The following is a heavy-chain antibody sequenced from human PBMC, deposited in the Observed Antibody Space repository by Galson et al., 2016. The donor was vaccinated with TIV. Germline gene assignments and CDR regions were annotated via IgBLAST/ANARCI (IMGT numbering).Heavy chain of an antibody. Sequence: SVKVSCKVSGNSLNELVIHWVRQAPGKGPEWMGGFDPEVAKTVYAQKLQDRVTMAADTSRNTAYMELGSLRFEDTAVYYCATVAWFPGLSLDNWGQGTLVTVSS. V-gene: IGHV1-24*01. CDR3: ATVAWFPGLSLDN. D-gene: IGHD2/OR15-2a*01. CDR1: GNSLNELV. CDR2: FDPEVAKT. J-gene: IGHJ4*02.